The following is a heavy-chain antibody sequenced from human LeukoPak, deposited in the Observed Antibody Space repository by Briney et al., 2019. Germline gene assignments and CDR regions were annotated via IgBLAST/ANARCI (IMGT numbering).Heavy chain of an antibody. CDR3: ARGGRGYYFDF. V-gene: IGHV3-7*01. CDR2: IKQDGSEK. D-gene: IGHD5-12*01. J-gene: IGHJ4*02. Sequence: GGSLRLSCAASGFTFSSYWMTWVRQAPGKGLEWVANIKQDGSEKYYVDSVKGRFTISRDNAKNSLYLQMNSLRAEDTALYYCARGGRGYYFDFWGQGILVTVSS. CDR1: GFTFSSYW.